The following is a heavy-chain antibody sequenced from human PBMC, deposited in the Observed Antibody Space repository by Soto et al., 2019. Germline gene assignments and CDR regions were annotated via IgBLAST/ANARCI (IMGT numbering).Heavy chain of an antibody. D-gene: IGHD2-15*01. CDR1: GFTYTSSA. CDR2: IVVGSGNT. V-gene: IGHV1-58*01. Sequence: SVKVSCKASGFTYTSSAVQWVRQARGQRLEWIGWIVVGSGNTNYAQKFQERVTITRDMSTSTAYMELSSLRSEDTAVYYCAAAQRYCSGGSCYSSDDYWGQGTLVTVSS. CDR3: AAAQRYCSGGSCYSSDDY. J-gene: IGHJ4*02.